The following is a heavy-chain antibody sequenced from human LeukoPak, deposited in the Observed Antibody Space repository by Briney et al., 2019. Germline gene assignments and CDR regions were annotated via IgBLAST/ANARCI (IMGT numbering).Heavy chain of an antibody. D-gene: IGHD6-13*01. V-gene: IGHV6-1*01. J-gene: IGHJ6*03. CDR3: AREFVRIAAAGTFSHDYYYYYMDV. CDR1: GDSVSSNSAA. Sequence: SQTLSLTCAISGDSVSSNSAARNWIRQSPSRGLEWLGRTYYRSKWYNDYAVSVKSRITINPDTSKNQFSLQLNSVTPEDTAVYYCAREFVRIAAAGTFSHDYYYYYMDVWGKGATVTVSS. CDR2: TYYRSKWYN.